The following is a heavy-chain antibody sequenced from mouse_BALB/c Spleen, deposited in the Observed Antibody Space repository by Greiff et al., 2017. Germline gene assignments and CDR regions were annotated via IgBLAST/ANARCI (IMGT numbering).Heavy chain of an antibody. J-gene: IGHJ4*01. CDR2: ISSGGSYT. CDR1: GFTFSSYT. CDR3: TRVRMDY. V-gene: IGHV5-6-4*01. Sequence: DVMLVESGGGLVKPGGSLKLSCAASGFTFSSYTMSWVRQTPEKRLEWVATISSGGSYTYYPDSVKGRFTISRDNAKNTLYLQMSSLKSEDTAMYYCTRVRMDYWGQGTSVTVSS.